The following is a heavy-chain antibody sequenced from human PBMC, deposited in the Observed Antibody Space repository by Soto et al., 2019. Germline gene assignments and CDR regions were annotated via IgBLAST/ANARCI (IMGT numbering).Heavy chain of an antibody. J-gene: IGHJ4*02. CDR3: VRTSLVVAAATREDY. CDR1: GFTFSSYW. D-gene: IGHD2-15*01. CDR2: INSDGSST. V-gene: IGHV3-74*01. Sequence: EVQLVESGGGLVQPGGSLRLSWAASGFTFSSYWMHWVRQAPGKGLVWVSRINSDGSSTSYADSVQGRFTISRDNAKNTLYLQMNSLRAEDTAVYYCVRTSLVVAAATREDYWGQGTLVTVSS.